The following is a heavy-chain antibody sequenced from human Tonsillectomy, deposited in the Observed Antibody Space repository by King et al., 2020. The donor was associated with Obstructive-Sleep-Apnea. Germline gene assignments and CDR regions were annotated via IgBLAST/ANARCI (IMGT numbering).Heavy chain of an antibody. CDR2: ISYSGST. Sequence: VQLQESGPGLVKPSETLSLTCTVSGGSISSYYWSWIRQPPGKGLECIGYISYSGSTNYNPSLKSRVTISVDTSKNQFSLKLSSVTAADTAVYYCARSLDSSGYYYTNYWGQGTLVTVSS. D-gene: IGHD3-22*01. CDR3: ARSLDSSGYYYTNY. CDR1: GGSISSYY. J-gene: IGHJ4*02. V-gene: IGHV4-59*08.